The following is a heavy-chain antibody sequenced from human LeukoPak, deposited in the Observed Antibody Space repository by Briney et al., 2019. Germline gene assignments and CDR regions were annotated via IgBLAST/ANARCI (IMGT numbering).Heavy chain of an antibody. J-gene: IGHJ6*03. CDR2: IYYSGST. D-gene: IGHD3-16*01. V-gene: IGHV4-39*01. CDR3: ARHSFRFAYYYYYYMDV. Sequence: SETLSLTCTVSGGSISSSSYYWGWIRQPPGKGLERIGSIYYSGSTYYNPSLKSRVTISVDTSKNQFSLKLSSVTAADTAVYYCARHSFRFAYYYYYYMDVWGKGTTVTASS. CDR1: GGSISSSSYY.